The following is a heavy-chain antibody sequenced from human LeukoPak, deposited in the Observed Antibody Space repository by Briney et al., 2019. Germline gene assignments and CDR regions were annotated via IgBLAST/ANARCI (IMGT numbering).Heavy chain of an antibody. CDR3: ARGGPGGSLLNPYYYYYYMDV. Sequence: QPGGSLRLSCAVSGFTFSSYGMSWVRQAPGKGLEWVSGISGSGGNTYYADSVKGRFTISRDNAKNSLYLQMNSLRAEDTAVYYCARGGPGGSLLNPYYYYYYMDVWGKGTTVTISS. CDR2: ISGSGGNT. V-gene: IGHV3-23*01. J-gene: IGHJ6*03. CDR1: GFTFSSYG. D-gene: IGHD2-15*01.